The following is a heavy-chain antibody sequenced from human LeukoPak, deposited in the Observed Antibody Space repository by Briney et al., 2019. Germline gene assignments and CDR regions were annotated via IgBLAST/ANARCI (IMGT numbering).Heavy chain of an antibody. CDR2: IYYSGST. CDR1: GGSISSGDYY. D-gene: IGHD3-10*01. Sequence: SQTLSLTCTVSGGSISSGDYYWSWIRQPPGKGLEWIGYIYYSGSTYYNSSLKSRVTISVDTSKNQFSLKLSSVTAADTAVYYCAREITMVRGVVDYWGQGTLVTVSS. V-gene: IGHV4-30-4*01. J-gene: IGHJ4*02. CDR3: AREITMVRGVVDY.